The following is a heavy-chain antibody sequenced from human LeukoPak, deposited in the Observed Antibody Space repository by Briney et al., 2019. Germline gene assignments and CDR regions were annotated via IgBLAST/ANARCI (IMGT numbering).Heavy chain of an antibody. CDR2: ISSSSSYI. D-gene: IGHD4-17*01. V-gene: IGHV3-21*04. CDR1: GFTFTSYS. CDR3: AKVAWPYDYGDYVGYFDY. J-gene: IGHJ4*02. Sequence: PGGSLRLSCAASGFTFTSYSMNWVRQAPGKGLEWVSSISSSSSYIYYADSVKGRFTISRDNAKNSLYLQMNSLRAEDTAVYYCAKVAWPYDYGDYVGYFDYWGQGTLVTVSS.